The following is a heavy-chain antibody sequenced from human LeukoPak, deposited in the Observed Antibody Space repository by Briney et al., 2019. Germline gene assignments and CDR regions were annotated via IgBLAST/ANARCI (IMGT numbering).Heavy chain of an antibody. Sequence: GGSLRLSCAASGFTFSSYSMNWVRQAPGKGLEWISYITTGSDTAHYADSVKGRFTISRDNAKSSLYLQMSSLRAKDTAVYYCVRDPPRNYDLWGQGTLVTVSS. V-gene: IGHV3-48*01. CDR2: ITTGSDTA. CDR1: GFTFSSYS. D-gene: IGHD1-1*01. J-gene: IGHJ5*02. CDR3: VRDPPRNYDL.